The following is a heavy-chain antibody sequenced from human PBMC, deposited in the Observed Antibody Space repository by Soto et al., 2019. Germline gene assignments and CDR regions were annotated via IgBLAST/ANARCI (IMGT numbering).Heavy chain of an antibody. D-gene: IGHD6-13*01. CDR2: IYYSGST. CDR3: ARERPDGSRLDP. J-gene: IGHJ5*02. CDR1: GGSISSGDYY. Sequence: QVQLQESGPGLVKPSQTLSLTCTVSGGSISSGDYYWSWIRQPPGKGLEWIGDIYYSGSTYYNPPFKSRVTISVDTSKNQFSLKLSSVTAADTAVYYCARERPDGSRLDPWGQGTLVTVSS. V-gene: IGHV4-30-4*01.